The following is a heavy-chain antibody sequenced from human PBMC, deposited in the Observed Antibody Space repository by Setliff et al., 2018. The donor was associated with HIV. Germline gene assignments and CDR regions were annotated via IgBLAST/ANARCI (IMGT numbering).Heavy chain of an antibody. CDR2: INHSGKT. V-gene: IGHV4-34*01. CDR1: GGSLSGHY. J-gene: IGHJ2*01. D-gene: IGHD5-12*01. CDR3: ARERRGGYSGYDSHWYFDL. Sequence: SETLSLTCAVYGGSLSGHYWTWIRQPPGEGLEWIGEINHSGKTNYNPSLKSRVTISVDTSKNQFSLKLSSVTAADTAVYYCARERRGGYSGYDSHWYFDLWGRGTLVTVSS.